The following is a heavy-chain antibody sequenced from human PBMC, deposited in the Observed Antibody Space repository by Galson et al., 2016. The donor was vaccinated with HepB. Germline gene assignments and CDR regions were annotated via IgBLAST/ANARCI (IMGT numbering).Heavy chain of an antibody. J-gene: IGHJ4*02. D-gene: IGHD3-10*01. V-gene: IGHV3-23*01. CDR2: SGSGGPT. CDR1: GFTFSSYA. Sequence: SLRLSCAASGFTFSSYAMSWVRQAPGKGLEWVSSSGSGGPTYYADSVKGRFTISRDDSKNTLFLQMNSLRTEDTAVDYCTTDRLGWAPPWVGEFFVFWGQGTLVTVSS. CDR3: TTDRLGWAPPWVGEFFVF.